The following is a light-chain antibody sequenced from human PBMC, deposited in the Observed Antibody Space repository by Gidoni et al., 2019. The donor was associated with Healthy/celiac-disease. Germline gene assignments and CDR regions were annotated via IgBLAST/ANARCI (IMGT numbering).Light chain of an antibody. V-gene: IGKV4-1*01. CDR1: QSVLYSSNNKNY. CDR2: WAS. Sequence: DIVMTQSPDSLAVSLGERATINRKSSQSVLYSSNNKNYLAWYQQKPGQPPKLLIYWASTRESGVPDRFSGSGSGTDFTLTISSLQAGDVAVYYCQQYYSTPWTFGQXTKVEIK. J-gene: IGKJ1*01. CDR3: QQYYSTPWT.